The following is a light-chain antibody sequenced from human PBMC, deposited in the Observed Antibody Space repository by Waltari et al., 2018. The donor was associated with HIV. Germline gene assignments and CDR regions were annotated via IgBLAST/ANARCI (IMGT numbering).Light chain of an antibody. CDR3: SSYAGSSTLGV. V-gene: IGLV2-23*02. J-gene: IGLJ2*01. CDR2: EVT. CDR1: SSDVGAYNF. Sequence: QSALTQPASVSGSPGQSITISCTGGSSDVGAYNFVSWYLQHPGKAPKLIIYEVTKRPSGVSDRFSGSKSGNTASLTISGLQAEDEAAYYCSSYAGSSTLGVFGGGTQLTVL.